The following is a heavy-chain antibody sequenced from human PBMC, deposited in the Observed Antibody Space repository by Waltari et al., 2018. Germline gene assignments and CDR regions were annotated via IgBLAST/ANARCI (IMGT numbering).Heavy chain of an antibody. D-gene: IGHD1-1*01. CDR3: ARFNHNEGDYYFDY. Sequence: EVQLVESGGGLVQPGGSLRLSCAASGFTFSSYWMSWVRQAPGKGLEWVANIKQDGSEKYYVDSVKGRFPISRDNAKNSLYLQMNSLRAEDTAVYYCARFNHNEGDYYFDYWGQGTLVTVSS. CDR1: GFTFSSYW. J-gene: IGHJ4*02. V-gene: IGHV3-7*01. CDR2: IKQDGSEK.